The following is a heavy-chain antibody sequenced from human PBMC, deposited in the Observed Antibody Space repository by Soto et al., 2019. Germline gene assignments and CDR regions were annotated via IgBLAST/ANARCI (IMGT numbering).Heavy chain of an antibody. CDR1: GYTFTSYE. V-gene: IGHV1-8*01. CDR3: ARGLRQIPTTEDDDAFDI. Sequence: GASVKVSCKASGYTFTSYEINWARQATGQGLEWMGWMNPNSGNTGYAQKFQGRVTMTRNTSISTAYMELSSLRSEDTAVYYCARGLRQIPTTEDDDAFDIWGQGTMVTVS. CDR2: MNPNSGNT. J-gene: IGHJ3*02. D-gene: IGHD1-1*01.